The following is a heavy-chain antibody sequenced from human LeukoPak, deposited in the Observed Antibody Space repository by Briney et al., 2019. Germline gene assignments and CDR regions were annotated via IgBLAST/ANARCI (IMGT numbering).Heavy chain of an antibody. V-gene: IGHV4-30-2*01. D-gene: IGHD6-13*01. CDR1: GGSISSGGYS. CDR3: ARADGYSSREDAFDI. Sequence: SETLSLTCTVSGGSISSGGYSWSWIRQPPGKGLEWIGYIYHSGSTYYNPSLKSRVTISVDRSKNQFSLKLSSVTAADTAVYYCARADGYSSREDAFDIWGQGTMVTVSS. CDR2: IYHSGST. J-gene: IGHJ3*02.